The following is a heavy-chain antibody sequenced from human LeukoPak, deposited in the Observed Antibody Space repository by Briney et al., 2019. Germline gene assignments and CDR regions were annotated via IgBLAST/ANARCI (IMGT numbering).Heavy chain of an antibody. D-gene: IGHD6-13*01. CDR2: ISGGGSTT. CDR1: GFTFSNYA. J-gene: IGHJ4*02. V-gene: IGHV3-23*01. Sequence: GGSLRLSYVVSGFTFSNYAMSWVRQAPGKGLEWVSVISGGGSTTYHADSVKGRFTISRDNSKNTLYLQMIGLRADDTAIYYCAKVSIAAADTLRNYDYWGQGTLVTVSS. CDR3: AKVSIAAADTLRNYDY.